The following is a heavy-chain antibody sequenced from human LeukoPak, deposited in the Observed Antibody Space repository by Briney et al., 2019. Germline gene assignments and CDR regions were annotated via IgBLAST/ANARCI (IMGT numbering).Heavy chain of an antibody. Sequence: PGGSLRLSCAAFGFIFSSYEMNWVRQAPGKGLEWISYISISGTTIYYAESVKGRFTISRDSTKNSLYLQMNSLRAEDTAVYYCVRGGGSAYKYNAFDIWGQGTMVTGSS. D-gene: IGHD3-22*01. V-gene: IGHV3-48*03. CDR3: VRGGGSAYKYNAFDI. CDR2: ISISGTTI. J-gene: IGHJ3*02. CDR1: GFIFSSYE.